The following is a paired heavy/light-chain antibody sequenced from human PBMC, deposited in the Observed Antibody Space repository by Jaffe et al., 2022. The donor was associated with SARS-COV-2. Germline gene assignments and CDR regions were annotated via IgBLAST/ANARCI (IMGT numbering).Heavy chain of an antibody. J-gene: IGHJ5*02. V-gene: IGHV4-39*01. CDR1: GGSISSSSYY. D-gene: IGHD2-21*02. CDR3: ARHMVTAIPVLWIYWFDP. Sequence: QLQLQESGPGLVKPSETLSLTCTVSGGSISSSSYYWGWIRQPPGKGLEWIGSIYYSERTYYNPSLKSRVSISVDTSKNQFSLKLSSVTAADTAVYYCARHMVTAIPVLWIYWFDPWGQGTLVTVSS. CDR2: IYYSERT.
Light chain of an antibody. CDR3: QQYYTTPPT. CDR1: QSVLYSSNNKNY. V-gene: IGKV4-1*01. Sequence: DIVMTQSPDSLAVSLGERATINCKSSQSVLYSSNNKNYLAWYQQKPGQPPKLLIYWASTRESGVPDRFSGSGSGTDFTLTISSLQAEDVAVYSCQQYYTTPPTFGQGTKVEIK. J-gene: IGKJ1*01. CDR2: WAS.